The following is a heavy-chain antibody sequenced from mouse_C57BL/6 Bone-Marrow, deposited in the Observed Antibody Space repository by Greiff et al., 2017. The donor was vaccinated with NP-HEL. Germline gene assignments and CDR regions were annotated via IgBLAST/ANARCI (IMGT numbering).Heavy chain of an antibody. Sequence: SGPELVKPGASVKMSCKASGYTFTDYNMHWVKQSHGKSLEWIGYINPNNGGTSYNQKFKGKATLTVNKSSSTAYMELRSLTSEDSAVYYCARRDLLLRPFAYWGQGTLVTVSA. J-gene: IGHJ3*01. V-gene: IGHV1-22*01. CDR1: GYTFTDYN. D-gene: IGHD1-1*01. CDR3: ARRDLLLRPFAY. CDR2: INPNNGGT.